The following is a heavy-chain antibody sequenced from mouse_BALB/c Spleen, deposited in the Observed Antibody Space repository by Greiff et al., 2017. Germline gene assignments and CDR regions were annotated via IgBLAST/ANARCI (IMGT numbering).Heavy chain of an antibody. CDR1: GYTFTSYY. D-gene: IGHD6-2*01. J-gene: IGHJ2*01. CDR2: INPSNGGT. CDR3: TIRGVSFDY. V-gene: IGHV1S16*01. Sequence: LQQSGAELVKPGASVKLSCKASGYTFTSYYMYWVKQRPGQGLEWIGEINPSNGGTNFNEKFKSKATLTVDKSSSTAYMQLSSLTSEDSAVYYCTIRGVSFDYWGQGTTLTVSS.